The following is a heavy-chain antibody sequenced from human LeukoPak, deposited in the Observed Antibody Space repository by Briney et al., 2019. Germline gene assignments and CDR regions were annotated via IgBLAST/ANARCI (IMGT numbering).Heavy chain of an antibody. CDR3: ASSGWARYFDY. J-gene: IGHJ4*02. V-gene: IGHV4-59*08. Sequence: PSETLSLTCRVSGGSISSYYWSWIRQPPGKGLEWIGYIYYSGSTNYNPSLKSRVTISVDTSKNQFSLKLSSVTAADTAVYYCASSGWARYFDYWGQGTLVTVSS. D-gene: IGHD6-19*01. CDR1: GGSISSYY. CDR2: IYYSGST.